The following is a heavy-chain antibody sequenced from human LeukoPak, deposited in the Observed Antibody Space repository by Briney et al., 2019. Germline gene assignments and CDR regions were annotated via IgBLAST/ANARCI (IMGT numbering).Heavy chain of an antibody. D-gene: IGHD3-3*02. CDR3: VRELGAPAAGAFDL. V-gene: IGHV3-7*01. CDR1: GFTFSSYW. J-gene: IGHJ3*01. CDR2: INQDGSEK. Sequence: GGSLRLSCAASGFTFSSYWMSWVRQAPGKGLEWVANINQDGSEKYSVDSVKGRFTISRDNAKNSLFLQMNSLRAEDSALYYCVRELGAPAAGAFDLWGQGTLVTVSP.